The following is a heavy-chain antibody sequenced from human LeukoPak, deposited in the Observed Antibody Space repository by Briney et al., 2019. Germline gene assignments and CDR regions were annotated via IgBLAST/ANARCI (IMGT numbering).Heavy chain of an antibody. D-gene: IGHD6-13*01. Sequence: GGSLRLSCAVSGFTLSGSRIHCVRQPSGKGLEWVGLIKTKANTYATAYAASVTGRFTIPRDDPKTTSYLQMNSLKTEDTALYFCTTSYSDNSWYVWFGPWGQGTLVTVP. CDR2: IKTKANTYAT. CDR1: GFTLSGSR. J-gene: IGHJ5*02. CDR3: TTSYSDNSWYVWFGP. V-gene: IGHV3-73*01.